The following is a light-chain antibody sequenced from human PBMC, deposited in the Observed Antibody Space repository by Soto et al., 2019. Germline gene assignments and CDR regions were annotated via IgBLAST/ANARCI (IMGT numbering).Light chain of an antibody. J-gene: IGKJ1*01. V-gene: IGKV3-20*01. CDR2: GAS. CDR3: EQYGSTPRT. Sequence: EIVLTQSPGTLSLSPGERATLSCRASQNVRSNYLAWYQQKLGQTPRLLIYGASSRATGIPDRFSGSVSGTDFTLTISRLDPEDFVVYYCEQYGSTPRTFGQGTKVEFK. CDR1: QNVRSNY.